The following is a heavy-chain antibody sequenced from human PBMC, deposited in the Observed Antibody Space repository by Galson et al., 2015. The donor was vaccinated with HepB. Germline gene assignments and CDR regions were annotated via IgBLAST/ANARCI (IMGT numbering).Heavy chain of an antibody. CDR3: ARARVVASYYGMDV. CDR1: GGSISSRSYY. V-gene: IGHV4-39*01. J-gene: IGHJ6*02. CDR2: IYFTGST. Sequence: SETLSLTCTVSGGSISSRSYYWGWIRQPPGKGLEWIGSIYFTGSTYYNPSVKSRVTISVDTSKNQFSLRLSSVTAADTALYYCARARVVASYYGMDVWGQGTTVTVSS. D-gene: IGHD2-15*01.